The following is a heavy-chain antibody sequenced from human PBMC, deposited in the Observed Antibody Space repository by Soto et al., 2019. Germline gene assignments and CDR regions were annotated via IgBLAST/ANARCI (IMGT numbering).Heavy chain of an antibody. CDR2: ISYDGSNK. D-gene: IGHD1-1*01. CDR3: AKAPGYNWKSPAYYYYYMDV. Sequence: GGSLRLSCAASGFTFSSYGMHWVRQAPGKGLEWVAVISYDGSNKYYADSVKGRFTISRDNSKNTLYLQMNSLRAEDTAVYYCAKAPGYNWKSPAYYYYYMDVWGKGTTVTVSS. CDR1: GFTFSSYG. J-gene: IGHJ6*03. V-gene: IGHV3-30*18.